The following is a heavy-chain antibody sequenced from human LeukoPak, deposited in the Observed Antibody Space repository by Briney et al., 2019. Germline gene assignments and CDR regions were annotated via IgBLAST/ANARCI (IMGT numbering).Heavy chain of an antibody. CDR2: ITESGGTE. J-gene: IGHJ4*02. Sequence: GGSLRLSCVGSAFTFSEYSMSWIRQAPGRELEWISSITESGGTEYCADSVKGRFSISRDNAKSALYLQMNSLRAEDTAVYYCARPPEGYSYGFYFGHWGQGAPVIVSS. CDR1: AFTFSEYS. V-gene: IGHV3-11*01. D-gene: IGHD5-18*01. CDR3: ARPPEGYSYGFYFGH.